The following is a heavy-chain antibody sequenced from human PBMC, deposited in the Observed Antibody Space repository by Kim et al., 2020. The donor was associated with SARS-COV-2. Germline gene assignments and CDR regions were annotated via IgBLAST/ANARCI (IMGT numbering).Heavy chain of an antibody. CDR3: ARDLGSRRHFDY. CDR1: GFTFSSYV. Sequence: GGSLRLSCAASGFTFSSYVMHWVRQAPGKGLEWVAVISYDGSNKYYADSVKGRFTISRDNSKNTLYLQMNSLRAEDTAVYYCARDLGSRRHFDYWGQGTLVTVSS. CDR2: ISYDGSNK. V-gene: IGHV3-30*04. D-gene: IGHD1-26*01. J-gene: IGHJ4*02.